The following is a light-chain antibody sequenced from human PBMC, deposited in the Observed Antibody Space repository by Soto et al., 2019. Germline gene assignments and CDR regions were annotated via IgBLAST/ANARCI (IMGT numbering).Light chain of an antibody. Sequence: QSVLTQSPAASETPGQRVTISCSGSSSNIGSNYVYWYQQLPGTAPKLLIYRNNQRPSGVPDRFSGSKSGTSASLAISGLRSEDEADYYCAAWDASLSGGVFGTGTKLTVL. CDR3: AAWDASLSGGV. CDR1: SSNIGSNY. V-gene: IGLV1-47*01. J-gene: IGLJ1*01. CDR2: RNN.